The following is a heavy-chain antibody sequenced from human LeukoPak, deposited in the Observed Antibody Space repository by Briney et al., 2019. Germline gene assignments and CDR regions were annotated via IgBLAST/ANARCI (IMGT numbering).Heavy chain of an antibody. Sequence: GGSLRLSCAASGFTVSSNYMSWVRQAPGKGLEWVSVIYAGASTYNADSVKGRFSIPRDNSKNTLYLQMNSLRAEDTAVYYCARSKSRGDYYFDNWGQGTLVTVSS. D-gene: IGHD2-21*02. J-gene: IGHJ4*02. CDR2: IYAGAST. CDR3: ARSKSRGDYYFDN. V-gene: IGHV3-53*01. CDR1: GFTVSSNY.